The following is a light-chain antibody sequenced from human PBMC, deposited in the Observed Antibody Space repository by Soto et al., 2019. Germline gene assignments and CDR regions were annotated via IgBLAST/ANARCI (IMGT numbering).Light chain of an antibody. CDR2: AAS. Sequence: IVLTQSPGTLTLSPGERVTLSCRASQSVTNNSLVWFQQKPGQAPRLLIHAASTRAVGIPVRFSGGGSGTDFTLAISRLAPEDFAVYYCHQYGNGAYTFGQGTKVEMK. V-gene: IGKV3-20*01. CDR3: HQYGNGAYT. J-gene: IGKJ2*01. CDR1: QSVTNNS.